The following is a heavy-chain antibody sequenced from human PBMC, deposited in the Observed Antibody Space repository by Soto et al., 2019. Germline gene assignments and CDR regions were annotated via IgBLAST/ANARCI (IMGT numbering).Heavy chain of an antibody. D-gene: IGHD3-9*01. CDR2: IYYSGST. Sequence: SETLSLTCTVSGGSISSYYWSWIRQPPGKGLEWIGYIYYSGSTNYNPSLKSRVTISVDTSKNQFSLKLSSVTAADTAVYYCAREADILTGYSNWFDPWGQGTLVTVSS. V-gene: IGHV4-59*01. CDR3: AREADILTGYSNWFDP. J-gene: IGHJ5*02. CDR1: GGSISSYY.